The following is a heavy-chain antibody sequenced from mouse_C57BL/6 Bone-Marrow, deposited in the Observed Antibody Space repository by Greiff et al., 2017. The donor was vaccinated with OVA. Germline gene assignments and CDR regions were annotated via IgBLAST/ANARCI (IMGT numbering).Heavy chain of an antibody. Sequence: EVQGVESGGGLVQPGGSLKLSCAASGFTFSDYYMYWVRQTPEKRLAWVAYISNGGGSTYYPDTVKGRFTISRDNAKNTLYLQMSRLKSEDTAMYYCARHGDGYYDGAWFAYWGQGTLVTVSA. CDR1: GFTFSDYY. CDR2: ISNGGGST. D-gene: IGHD2-3*01. CDR3: ARHGDGYYDGAWFAY. V-gene: IGHV5-12*01. J-gene: IGHJ3*01.